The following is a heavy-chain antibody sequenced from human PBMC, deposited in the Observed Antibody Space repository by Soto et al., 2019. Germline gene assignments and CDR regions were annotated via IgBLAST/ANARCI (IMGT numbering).Heavy chain of an antibody. V-gene: IGHV4-4*02. CDR3: ATRAPIDGDPY. D-gene: IGHD4-17*01. CDR1: GDSISSPTW. CDR2: VYHGGST. J-gene: IGHJ4*02. Sequence: QVQLQESGPGLVKPSETLCLTCDVSGDSISSPTWWTWVRQPPAKGLEWIGEVYHGGSTNYNSSLKSRVTISVDKSKNQFSLRLTSVTAADPAVYYCATRAPIDGDPYWGQGTLVTVSS.